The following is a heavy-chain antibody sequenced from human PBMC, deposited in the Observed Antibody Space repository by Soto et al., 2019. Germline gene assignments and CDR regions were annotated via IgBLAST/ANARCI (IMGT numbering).Heavy chain of an antibody. CDR1: GGPISSSNW. V-gene: IGHV4-4*02. D-gene: IGHD6-13*01. CDR3: ARDRTMAAAGTACFDP. J-gene: IGHJ5*02. Sequence: QVQLQESGPGLVKPSGTLSLTCAGSGGPISSSNWWSWVRQPPGQGLEWVGEIYHSGSTNYNPSLKSRVTISADKSKNQCSLKLSSVTAADTAVYYCARDRTMAAAGTACFDPWGQGTLVTVSS. CDR2: IYHSGST.